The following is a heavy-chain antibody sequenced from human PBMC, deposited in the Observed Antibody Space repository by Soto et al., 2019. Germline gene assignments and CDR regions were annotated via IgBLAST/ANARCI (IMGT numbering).Heavy chain of an antibody. J-gene: IGHJ5*02. D-gene: IGHD3-10*01. V-gene: IGHV4-39*01. CDR2: IYYSGST. Sequence: PSETLSLTCTVSGGSISSSSYYWGWIRQPPGKGLEWIGSIYYSGSTYYNPSLKSRVTISVDTSKNQFSLKLSSVTAADTAVYYCASLAGGSGSYFWFDPWGQGTLVTVSS. CDR3: ASLAGGSGSYFWFDP. CDR1: GGSISSSSYY.